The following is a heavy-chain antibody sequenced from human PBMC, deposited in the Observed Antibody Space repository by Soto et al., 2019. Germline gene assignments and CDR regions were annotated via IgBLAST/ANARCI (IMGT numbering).Heavy chain of an antibody. CDR2: ISSSTI. CDR1: GFTFSSYS. Sequence: PGGSLRLSCAASGFTFSSYSMNWVRQAPGKGLEWVSYISSSTIYYADSVKGRFTISRDNAKNSLYLQMNSLRDEDTAVYYCARDMWMYYYYGMDVWGQGTTVTVSS. V-gene: IGHV3-48*02. J-gene: IGHJ6*02. CDR3: ARDMWMYYYYGMDV. D-gene: IGHD5-12*01.